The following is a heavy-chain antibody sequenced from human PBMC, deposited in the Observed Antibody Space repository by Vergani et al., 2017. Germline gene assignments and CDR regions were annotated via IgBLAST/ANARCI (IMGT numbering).Heavy chain of an antibody. D-gene: IGHD3-3*01. CDR2: MIPTIDSK. CDR3: ARGTRDRLGVGEADT. CDR1: GDTFSNYA. Sequence: QVQLLQSGAAVRKPGSSVTVSCKASGDTFSNYAITWVRQAPGQGLQWMGRMIPTIDSKKYAPGFKGRVTLTADASASTAYMELASLKAEDTAVYFCARGTRDRLGVGEADTWGQGTLLTVS. J-gene: IGHJ5*02. V-gene: IGHV1-69*11.